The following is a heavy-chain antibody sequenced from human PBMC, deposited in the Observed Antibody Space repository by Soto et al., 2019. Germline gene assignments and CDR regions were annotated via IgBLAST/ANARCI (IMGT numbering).Heavy chain of an antibody. J-gene: IGHJ4*02. V-gene: IGHV4-31*03. CDR3: ARVKGGTTRRAFDS. Sequence: QVQLQESGPGLVKPSQTLSLTCTVSGDSISSGGYYWSWIRQHPGKGLEWIGYIYDNGGAYYSPSLRSRVVISLDRSENQFSLRLSSVTAADTDVYYCARVKGGTTRRAFDSWGQGTLVTVSS. D-gene: IGHD1-7*01. CDR2: IYDNGGA. CDR1: GDSISSGGYY.